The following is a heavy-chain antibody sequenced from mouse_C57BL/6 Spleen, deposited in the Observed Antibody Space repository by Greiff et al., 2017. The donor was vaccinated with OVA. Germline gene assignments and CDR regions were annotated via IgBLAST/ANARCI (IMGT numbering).Heavy chain of an antibody. Sequence: EVKLMESGPELVKPGASVKMSCKASGYTFTDYNMHWVKQSHGKSLEWIGYINPNNGGTSYNQKFKGKATLTVNKSSSTAYMELRSLTSEDSAVYYCARFYDYDEGWFAYWGQGTLVTVSA. J-gene: IGHJ3*01. CDR3: ARFYDYDEGWFAY. V-gene: IGHV1-22*01. CDR1: GYTFTDYN. CDR2: INPNNGGT. D-gene: IGHD2-4*01.